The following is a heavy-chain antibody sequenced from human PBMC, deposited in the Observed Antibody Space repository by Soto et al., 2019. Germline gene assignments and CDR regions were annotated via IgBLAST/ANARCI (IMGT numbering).Heavy chain of an antibody. Sequence: GGSLRLSCAASGFTFSSYSMNWVRQAPGKGLEWVSYISSSSSTIYYADSVKGRFTISRDNAKNSLYLQMNSLRAEDTAVYYCAGNNFYCSSTSCYGTNAFDIWGQGTMVTVSS. D-gene: IGHD2-2*01. J-gene: IGHJ3*02. CDR1: GFTFSSYS. CDR3: AGNNFYCSSTSCYGTNAFDI. V-gene: IGHV3-48*01. CDR2: ISSSSSTI.